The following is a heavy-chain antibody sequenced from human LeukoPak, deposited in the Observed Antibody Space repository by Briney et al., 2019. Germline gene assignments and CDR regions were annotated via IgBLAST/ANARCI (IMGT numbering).Heavy chain of an antibody. Sequence: GGSLRLSCAASGFTFSSYGMHWVRQAPGKGLEWVAFIRYDGSNKYYADSVKGRFTISRDNSKKTLYLQMNSLRAEDTAVYYCARDRAYGSGKGLFWGQGTLVTVSS. CDR2: IRYDGSNK. CDR3: ARDRAYGSGKGLF. V-gene: IGHV3-30*02. CDR1: GFTFSSYG. D-gene: IGHD3-10*01. J-gene: IGHJ4*02.